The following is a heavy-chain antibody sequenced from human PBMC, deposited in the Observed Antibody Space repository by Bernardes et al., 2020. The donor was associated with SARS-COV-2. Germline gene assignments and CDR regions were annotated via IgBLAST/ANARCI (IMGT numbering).Heavy chain of an antibody. D-gene: IGHD4-17*01. Sequence: GGSLRLSCASSGFTFSSYAMTWVRQAPGKGLEWVSAISGSGGSTYYADSVKGRFTISRDNSKNTLYLQMNSLRAEDTAVDYGATVFDYGVYPYYGRDVWGQGTTVTVAS. CDR2: ISGSGGST. CDR1: GFTFSSYA. CDR3: ATVFDYGVYPYYGRDV. J-gene: IGHJ6*02. V-gene: IGHV3-23*01.